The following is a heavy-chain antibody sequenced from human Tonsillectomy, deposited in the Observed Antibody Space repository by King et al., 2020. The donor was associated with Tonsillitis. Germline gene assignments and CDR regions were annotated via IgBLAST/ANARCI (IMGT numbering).Heavy chain of an antibody. CDR2: IVVGSGNT. CDR3: AAGIYGDYYYYYGMDV. J-gene: IGHJ6*02. CDR1: GFTFTSSA. V-gene: IGHV1-58*01. D-gene: IGHD4-17*01. Sequence: QLVESGPEVKKPGTSVKVSCKASGFTFTSSAVQWVRQARGQRLEWIGWIVVGSGNTNYAQKFQERVTITRDMSTSTAYMELSSLRSEDTAVYYCAAGIYGDYYYYYGMDVWGQGTTVTVPS.